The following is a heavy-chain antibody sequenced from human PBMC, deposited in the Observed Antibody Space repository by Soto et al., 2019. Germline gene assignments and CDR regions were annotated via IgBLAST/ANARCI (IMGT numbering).Heavy chain of an antibody. D-gene: IGHD3-10*02. CDR3: ATTPSASTIFGTGGFDT. CDR2: FDPEDGET. Sequence: ASVKVSCKVSGYTLTELSIHWVRQAPGKGLEWMGGFDPEDGETIYAQKFQGRVTMTEDTSTDTAYMELSSLRSEDTAVYYCATTPSASTIFGTGGFDTWGQRTLVTVSS. J-gene: IGHJ5*02. V-gene: IGHV1-24*01. CDR1: GYTLTELS.